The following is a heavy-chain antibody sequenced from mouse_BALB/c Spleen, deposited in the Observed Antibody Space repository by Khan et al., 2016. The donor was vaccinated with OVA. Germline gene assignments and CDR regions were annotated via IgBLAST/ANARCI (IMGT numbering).Heavy chain of an antibody. D-gene: IGHD2-3*01. Sequence: QLEESGPGLVKPSQSLSLTCTVTGYSITSDYAWNWIRQFPGNKLECMGYISSSGSTNYNPALKSRISITRDTSKNQFFLQLNSVTTEDTATYYCTRDGSRYNYAMDYWGQGTSVTVSS. CDR3: TRDGSRYNYAMDY. J-gene: IGHJ4*01. CDR1: GYSITSDYA. CDR2: ISSSGST. V-gene: IGHV3-2*02.